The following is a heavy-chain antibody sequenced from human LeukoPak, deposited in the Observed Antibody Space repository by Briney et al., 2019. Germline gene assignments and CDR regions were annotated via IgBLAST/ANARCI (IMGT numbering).Heavy chain of an antibody. CDR3: VLFAVAGTEYYGMDV. V-gene: IGHV1-46*01. Sequence: VASVKVSCKASGYTFTSYYMHWVRQAPGQGLEWTGIINPSGGSTSYAQKFQGRVTMTRDTSTSTVYMELSNLRSEDTAVYYCVLFAVAGTEYYGMDVWGQGTTVTVSS. J-gene: IGHJ6*02. D-gene: IGHD6-19*01. CDR1: GYTFTSYY. CDR2: INPSGGST.